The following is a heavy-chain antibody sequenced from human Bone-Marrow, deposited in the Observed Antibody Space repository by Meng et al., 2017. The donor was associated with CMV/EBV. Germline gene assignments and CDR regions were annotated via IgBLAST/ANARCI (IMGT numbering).Heavy chain of an antibody. D-gene: IGHD2-8*01. CDR1: GFTFSNYL. V-gene: IGHV3-66*02. CDR2: ISSGGST. CDR3: ASAIMVYAYEGPFDY. Sequence: GEALKISCASSGFTFSNYLMHWVRQAPGKGLEWVSVISSGGSTYYADSVKGRFTISRDNYKNTLYLKINSLRAEDTAVYYCASAIMVYAYEGPFDYWGQGTLVTVSS. J-gene: IGHJ4*02.